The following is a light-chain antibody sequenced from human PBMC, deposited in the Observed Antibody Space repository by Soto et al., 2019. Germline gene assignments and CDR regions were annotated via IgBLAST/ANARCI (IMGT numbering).Light chain of an antibody. CDR2: DVS. J-gene: IGKJ4*01. Sequence: VLIQSPATLSLSPGERATLSCRASQSINTYLAWYQQKPGQAPRLLIYDVSNRATGIPARFSGSGSGTDFTLTISSLEPEDFGVYYCQQRSNWPLTFGGGTKVEI. CDR3: QQRSNWPLT. V-gene: IGKV3-11*01. CDR1: QSINTY.